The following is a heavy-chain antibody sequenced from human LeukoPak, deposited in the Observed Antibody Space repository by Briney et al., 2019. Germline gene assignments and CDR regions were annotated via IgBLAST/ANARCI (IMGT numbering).Heavy chain of an antibody. CDR2: IYTSGGT. CDR3: ALTETPFDY. Sequence: SQTLSLTCTVSGGSITNLDYYWTWIRQPAGKRLEWIGRIYTSGGTNYNPSLKSRVTISVDTSKNQFSLKLSSVTAADTAVYYCALTETPFDYWGQGTLVTVSS. V-gene: IGHV4-61*02. J-gene: IGHJ4*02. CDR1: GGSITNLDYY. D-gene: IGHD1-14*01.